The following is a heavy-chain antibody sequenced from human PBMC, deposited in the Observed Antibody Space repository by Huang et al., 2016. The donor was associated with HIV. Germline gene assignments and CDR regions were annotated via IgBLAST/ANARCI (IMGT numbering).Heavy chain of an antibody. CDR1: EGTFSSYS. CDR2: IIPIFGTT. Sequence: VQLIQSGAEVKKTGSSVRVSCRASEGTFSSYSIGWMRQAPGQGLEWGGGIIPIFGTTTYAQKFQGRVSIAADESTSTAYMDLNSLRSEDTAVYYCARAALVNNQYFDYWGQGTLVTVSS. CDR3: ARAALVNNQYFDY. J-gene: IGHJ4*02. D-gene: IGHD5-18*01. V-gene: IGHV1-69*13.